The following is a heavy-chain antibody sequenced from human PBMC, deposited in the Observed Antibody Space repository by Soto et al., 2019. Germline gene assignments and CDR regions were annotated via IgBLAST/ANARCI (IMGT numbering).Heavy chain of an antibody. J-gene: IGHJ4*02. V-gene: IGHV5-51*01. CDR3: ARRITYYNILTGYSLSYSFDY. Sequence: PGESLKISCKGSGYSFTSYWIGWVRQMPGKGLEWMGIIYPGDSDTRYSPSFQGQVTISADKSISTAYLQWSSLKASDTAMYYCARRITYYNILTGYSLSYSFDYGGQGPLFTV. CDR1: GYSFTSYW. CDR2: IYPGDSDT. D-gene: IGHD3-9*01.